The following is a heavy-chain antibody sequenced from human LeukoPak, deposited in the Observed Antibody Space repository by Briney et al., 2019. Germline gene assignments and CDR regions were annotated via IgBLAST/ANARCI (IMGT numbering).Heavy chain of an antibody. J-gene: IGHJ4*02. CDR3: ATHRTAAGTVF. CDR1: GFTFSSYA. D-gene: IGHD6-13*01. V-gene: IGHV3-23*01. Sequence: PGGSLRLPCAASGFTFSSYAMTWVRQAPGKGLEWVSGTSASGISTYYADSVKGRFTISRDNSKNTLYLQMNSLRAEDTAVYFCATHRTAAGTVFWGQGTLVIVSS. CDR2: TSASGIST.